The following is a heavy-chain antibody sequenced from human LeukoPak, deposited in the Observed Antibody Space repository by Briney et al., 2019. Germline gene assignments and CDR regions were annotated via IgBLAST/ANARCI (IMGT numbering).Heavy chain of an antibody. CDR3: ARERHSSGPDY. J-gene: IGHJ4*02. Sequence: PSETLSLTCAVYGGSFSGYYWSWIRQPSGKGPEWIGEINHSGSTNYNPSLKSRVTISVDTSKNQFSLKLSSVTAADTAVYYCARERHSSGPDYWGQGTLVTVSS. CDR2: INHSGST. CDR1: GGSFSGYY. V-gene: IGHV4-34*01. D-gene: IGHD6-25*01.